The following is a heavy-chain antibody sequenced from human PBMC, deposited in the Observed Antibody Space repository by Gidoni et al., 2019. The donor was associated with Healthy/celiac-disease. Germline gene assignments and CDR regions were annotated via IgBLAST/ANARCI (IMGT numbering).Heavy chain of an antibody. J-gene: IGHJ4*02. V-gene: IGHV1-58*02. CDR1: GFTFTSSA. CDR2: IVVGSGNT. Sequence: QMQLVQSGPEVKKPGTSVKVSCKASGFTFTSSAMQWVRQARGQRLEWIGWIVVGSGNTNYAQKFQERVTITRDMSTSTAYMELSSLRSEDTAVYYCAAFETGYYDSSGYYFGAVSSVYWGQGTLVTVSS. CDR3: AAFETGYYDSSGYYFGAVSSVY. D-gene: IGHD3-22*01.